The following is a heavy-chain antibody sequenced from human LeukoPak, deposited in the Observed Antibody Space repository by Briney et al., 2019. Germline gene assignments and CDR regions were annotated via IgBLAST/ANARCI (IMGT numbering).Heavy chain of an antibody. CDR3: ARASSSWYYFDY. CDR1: GFTFSNYA. V-gene: IGHV3-21*01. D-gene: IGHD6-13*01. CDR2: ISTSSSYI. J-gene: IGHJ4*02. Sequence: PGGSLRLSCAASGFTFSNYAMSWVRQAPGKGLEWVSFISTSSSYIYYADSVKGRFTISRDNAKNSLYLQMNSLRAEDTAVYYCARASSSWYYFDYWGQGTLVTVSS.